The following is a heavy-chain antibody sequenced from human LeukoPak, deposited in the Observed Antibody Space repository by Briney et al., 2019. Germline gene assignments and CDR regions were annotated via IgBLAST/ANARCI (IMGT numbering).Heavy chain of an antibody. D-gene: IGHD5-12*01. V-gene: IGHV4-31*03. Sequence: PSQTLSLTCTVSGGSISSGGYYWSWIRQHPGKGLEWIGYIYHSGSTYYNPSLKSRVTISVDTSKNQFSLKLSSVTAADTAVYYCARGVSGYDYLEYWGQGTLVTVSS. CDR1: GGSISSGGYY. CDR3: ARGVSGYDYLEY. J-gene: IGHJ4*02. CDR2: IYHSGST.